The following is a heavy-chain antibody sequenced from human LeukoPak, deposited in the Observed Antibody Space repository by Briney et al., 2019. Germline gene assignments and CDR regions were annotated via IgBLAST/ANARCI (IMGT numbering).Heavy chain of an antibody. Sequence: GALVKVSCKASGYTFTSYDINWVRQATGQGLEWMGWINPNSGGTNYAQKFQGRVTMTRDTSISTAYMELSRLRSDDTAVYYCARGPSSPFDYWGQGTLVTVSS. D-gene: IGHD1-26*01. CDR2: INPNSGGT. J-gene: IGHJ4*02. CDR1: GYTFTSYD. CDR3: ARGPSSPFDY. V-gene: IGHV1-2*02.